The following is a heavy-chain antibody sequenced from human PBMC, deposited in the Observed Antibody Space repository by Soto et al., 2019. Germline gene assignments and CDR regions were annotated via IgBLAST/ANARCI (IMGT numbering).Heavy chain of an antibody. Sequence: PSETLSLTCTVSGGSISSYYWSWIRQPPGKGLEWIGYIYYSGSTNYNPSLKSRVTISVDTSKNQFSLKLSSVTAADTAVYYCARQVAKWLDTYYFDYWGQGTLVTVSS. D-gene: IGHD6-19*01. V-gene: IGHV4-59*08. CDR3: ARQVAKWLDTYYFDY. CDR2: IYYSGST. CDR1: GGSISSYY. J-gene: IGHJ4*02.